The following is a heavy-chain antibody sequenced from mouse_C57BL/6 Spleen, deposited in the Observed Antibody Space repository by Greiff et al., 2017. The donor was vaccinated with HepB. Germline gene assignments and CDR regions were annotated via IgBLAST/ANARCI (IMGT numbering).Heavy chain of an antibody. CDR1: GYTFTSYW. V-gene: IGHV1-50*01. Sequence: QVQLQQPGAELVKPGASVKLSCKASGYTFTSYWMQWVKQRPGQGLEWIGEIDPSDSYTNYNQKFKGKATLTVDTSSSTAYMQLSSLTSEDSAVYYCARRGGGYAMDYWGQGTSVTVSS. CDR3: ARRGGGYAMDY. CDR2: IDPSDSYT. J-gene: IGHJ4*01.